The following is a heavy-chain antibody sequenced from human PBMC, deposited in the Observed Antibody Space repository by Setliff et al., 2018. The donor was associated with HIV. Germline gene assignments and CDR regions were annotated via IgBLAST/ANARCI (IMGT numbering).Heavy chain of an antibody. CDR2: IYHSGSA. CDR3: ARILVAAAGTGFDS. V-gene: IGHV4-4*02. Sequence: PSETLSLTCAVSGGSISSSNWWSWVRQPPGKGLEWIGEIYHSGSANYNPSLKSRVIISIDKSKNKFSLKVSPVTAADTAVYYCARILVAAAGTGFDSWGQGILVTVSS. CDR1: GGSISSSNW. D-gene: IGHD6-13*01. J-gene: IGHJ5*01.